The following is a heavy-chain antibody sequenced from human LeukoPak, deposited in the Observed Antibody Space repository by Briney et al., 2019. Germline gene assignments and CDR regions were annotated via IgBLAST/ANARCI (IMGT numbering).Heavy chain of an antibody. D-gene: IGHD4-11*01. V-gene: IGHV3-30*02. CDR3: ARDEWIRENMTTVKSFDY. CDR1: GFTFSSYG. J-gene: IGHJ4*02. CDR2: IRYDGSNK. Sequence: GGSLRLSCAASGFTFSSYGMHWVRQAPGKGLEWVAFIRYDGSNKYYADSVKGRFTISRDNSKNTLYLQMNSLRAEDTAVYYCARDEWIRENMTTVKSFDYWGQGTLVTVSS.